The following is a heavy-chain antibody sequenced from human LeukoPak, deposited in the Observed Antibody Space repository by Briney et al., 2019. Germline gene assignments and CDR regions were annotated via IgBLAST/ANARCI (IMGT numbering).Heavy chain of an antibody. CDR2: IYHSGST. J-gene: IGHJ1*01. Sequence: SQTLSLTCTVSGGSLSSGGYYWSWIRQPPGKGLEWIGYIYHSGSTYYNPSLKSRVTISVDRSKNQFSLKLSSVTAADTAVYYCARAPYESSGYTSFQHWGQGTLVTVSS. V-gene: IGHV4-30-2*01. D-gene: IGHD3-22*01. CDR1: GGSLSSGGYY. CDR3: ARAPYESSGYTSFQH.